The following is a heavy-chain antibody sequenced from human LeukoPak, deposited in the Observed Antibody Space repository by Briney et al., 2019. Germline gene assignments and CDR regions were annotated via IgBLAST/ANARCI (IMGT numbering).Heavy chain of an antibody. Sequence: PGGSLRLSCAASGFTFSSYAMTWVRQAPGKGLEWVSAISGSGGSTYYADSVKGRFTISRDNSKNTLYLQMNSLRAEDTAVYHCVKDQFTSSSWNKGDYWGQGTLVTVSS. V-gene: IGHV3-23*01. CDR2: ISGSGGST. J-gene: IGHJ4*02. CDR3: VKDQFTSSSWNKGDY. D-gene: IGHD6-13*01. CDR1: GFTFSSYA.